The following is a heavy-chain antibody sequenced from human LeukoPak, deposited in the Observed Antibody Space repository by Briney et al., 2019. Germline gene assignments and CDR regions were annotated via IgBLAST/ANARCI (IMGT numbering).Heavy chain of an antibody. J-gene: IGHJ6*03. Sequence: GGSLRLSCAASGFTFDDYGMSWVRQAPGKGLEGVSGINWNGGSTGYADSVKGRFTISRDNAKNSLYLQMNSLRAEDTALYYCARSIAAAGTAVYYMDVWGKGTTVTVSS. CDR3: ARSIAAAGTAVYYMDV. CDR2: INWNGGST. CDR1: GFTFDDYG. V-gene: IGHV3-20*04. D-gene: IGHD6-13*01.